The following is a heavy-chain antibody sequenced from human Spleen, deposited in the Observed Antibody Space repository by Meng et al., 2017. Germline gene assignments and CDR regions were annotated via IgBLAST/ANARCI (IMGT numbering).Heavy chain of an antibody. Sequence: GESLKISCAASGFTFSNAWMSWVRQAPGKGLEWVGRIKSKTDGGTTDYAAPVKGRFTISRDDSKNTLYLQMNSLGAEDTAVYYCARDPERRGSGTLDYWGQGTLVTVSS. V-gene: IGHV3-15*05. J-gene: IGHJ4*02. CDR1: GFTFSNAW. CDR3: ARDPERRGSGTLDY. D-gene: IGHD3-10*01. CDR2: IKSKTDGGTT.